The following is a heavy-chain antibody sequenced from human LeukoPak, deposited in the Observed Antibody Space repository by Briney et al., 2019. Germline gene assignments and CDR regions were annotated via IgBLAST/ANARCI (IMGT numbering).Heavy chain of an antibody. CDR2: ISYDGSNK. CDR3: AKDRGIVVVPAAMGLDY. J-gene: IGHJ4*02. V-gene: IGHV3-30-3*01. CDR1: GFTFSSYA. Sequence: GGSLRLSCAASGFTFSSYAMHWVRQAPGKGLEWVAVISYDGSNKYYADSAKGRFTISRDNSKNTLYLQMNSLRAEDTAVYYCAKDRGIVVVPAAMGLDYWGQGTLVTVSS. D-gene: IGHD2-2*01.